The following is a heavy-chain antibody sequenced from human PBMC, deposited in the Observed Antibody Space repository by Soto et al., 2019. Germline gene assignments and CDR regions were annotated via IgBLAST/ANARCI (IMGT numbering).Heavy chain of an antibody. V-gene: IGHV3-15*01. CDR3: TTDPWGGYCTNGVCYQVSY. CDR1: GFTFSNAW. Sequence: GGSLRLSSEASGFTFSNAWMSWVRKAPGKGLEWVGRIKSKTDGGTTDYAAPVKGRFTISRDDSKNTLYLQMNSLKTEDKAVYYCTTDPWGGYCTNGVCYQVSYWGQGTLVTVSS. D-gene: IGHD2-8*01. CDR2: IKSKTDGGTT. J-gene: IGHJ4*02.